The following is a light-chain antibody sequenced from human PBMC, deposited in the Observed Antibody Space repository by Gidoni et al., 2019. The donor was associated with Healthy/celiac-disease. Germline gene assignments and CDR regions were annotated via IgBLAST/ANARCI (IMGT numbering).Light chain of an antibody. CDR2: SNN. CDR3: AAWDDSLNGHYV. J-gene: IGLJ1*01. CDR1: SSTIGSNT. Sequence: SVLTQPPSASGPPAQRVTISCSGISSTIGSNTVNWYQQLPGTAPKLLIYSNNQRPSGVPDRFSGSKSGTSASLAISGLQSEDEADYYCAAWDDSLNGHYVFGTGTKVTVL. V-gene: IGLV1-44*01.